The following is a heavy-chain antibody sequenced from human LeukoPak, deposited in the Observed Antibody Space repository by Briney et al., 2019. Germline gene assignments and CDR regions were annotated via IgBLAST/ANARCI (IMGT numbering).Heavy chain of an antibody. D-gene: IGHD5-18*01. CDR2: IYYSGST. V-gene: IGHV4-39*07. CDR1: GGSISSSSYY. Sequence: SETLSLTCTVSGGSISSSSYYWGWIRQPPGKGLEWIGSIYYSGSTYYNPSLKSRVTISVDTSKNQFSLKLSSVTAADTAVYYCARDGGRYSYRIDYWGQGTLVTVSS. J-gene: IGHJ4*02. CDR3: ARDGGRYSYRIDY.